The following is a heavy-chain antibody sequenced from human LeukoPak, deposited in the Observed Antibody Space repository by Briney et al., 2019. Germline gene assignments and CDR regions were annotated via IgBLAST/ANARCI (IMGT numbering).Heavy chain of an antibody. V-gene: IGHV4-34*01. Sequence: SETLSLTCAVYGGSFSGYYWGWIRQPPGKGLEWIGEINHSGSTNYNPSLKSRVTISVDTSKNQFSLKLSSVTAADTAVYYCARVGKSSSSSLFDYWGQGTLVTVSS. J-gene: IGHJ4*02. CDR1: GGSFSGYY. CDR3: ARVGKSSSSSLFDY. CDR2: INHSGST. D-gene: IGHD6-6*01.